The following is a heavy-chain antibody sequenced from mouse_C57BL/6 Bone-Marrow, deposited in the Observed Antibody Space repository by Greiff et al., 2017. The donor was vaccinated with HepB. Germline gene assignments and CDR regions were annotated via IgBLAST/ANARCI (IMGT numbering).Heavy chain of an antibody. CDR2: IYPGSGST. J-gene: IGHJ1*03. CDR1: GYTFTSYC. Sequence: QVQLQQPGAELVKPGASVKMSCKASGYTFTSYCITWVKQRPGQGLEWIGDIYPGSGSTNYNEKFKSKATLTVDTSSSTAYMQLSSLISEDSAVYYCAKEVRYYDDPWYFDVWGTGTTVTVSS. D-gene: IGHD2-4*01. CDR3: AKEVRYYDDPWYFDV. V-gene: IGHV1-55*01.